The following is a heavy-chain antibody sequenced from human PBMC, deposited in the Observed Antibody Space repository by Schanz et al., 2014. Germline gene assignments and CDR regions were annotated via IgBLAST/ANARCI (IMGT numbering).Heavy chain of an antibody. CDR2: IIPILGIA. V-gene: IGHV1-69*02. Sequence: QVQLVQSGAEVKKPGSSMKVSCKASGGTFNSYTINWVRQAPGQGLEWMGRIIPILGIANYAQKFQGRVTITADRSTSTAYMELSSLRSEDTAVYYCARGYGVSPTDFWGQGTLVTVSS. D-gene: IGHD4-17*01. CDR3: ARGYGVSPTDF. CDR1: GGTFNSYT. J-gene: IGHJ4*02.